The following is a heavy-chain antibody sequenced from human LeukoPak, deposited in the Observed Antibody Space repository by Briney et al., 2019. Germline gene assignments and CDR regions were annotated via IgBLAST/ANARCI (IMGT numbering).Heavy chain of an antibody. CDR3: ATGHGLMLLDAFDI. D-gene: IGHD3-10*01. J-gene: IGHJ3*02. CDR1: GYTLTELS. Sequence: ASVKVSCKVSGYTLTELSMHWVRQAPGKGLEWMGGFDPEDGETIYAQKFQGRVTMTEDTSTDTAYMELSSLRSEDTAVYYCATGHGLMLLDAFDIWGQGTMVTVSS. CDR2: FDPEDGET. V-gene: IGHV1-24*01.